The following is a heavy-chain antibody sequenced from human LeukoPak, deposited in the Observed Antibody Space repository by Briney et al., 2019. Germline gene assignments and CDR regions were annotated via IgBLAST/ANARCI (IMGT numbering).Heavy chain of an antibody. J-gene: IGHJ3*02. V-gene: IGHV3-23*01. CDR3: AKAFSIRVRGVIQDAFDI. Sequence: GGSLRLSCAASGFTFSSYAMSWVRQAPGKGLEWGSAISGSGGSTYYADSVKGRFTTSRDNSKNTLYLQMNSLRAEDTAVYYCAKAFSIRVRGVIQDAFDIWGQGTMVTVSS. CDR2: ISGSGGST. CDR1: GFTFSSYA. D-gene: IGHD3-10*01.